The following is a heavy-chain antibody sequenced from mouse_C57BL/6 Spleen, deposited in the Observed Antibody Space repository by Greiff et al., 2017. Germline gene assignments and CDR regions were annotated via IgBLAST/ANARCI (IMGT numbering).Heavy chain of an antibody. CDR3: ARNPYSNYWYFDV. Sequence: QVQLQQPGAELVRPGSSVKLSCKASGYTFTSYWMDWVKQRPGQGLEWIGNIYPSDSETHYNPKFKDKATLTVDKSASTAYMQLSSLTSEDSAVYYCARNPYSNYWYFDVWGTGTTVTVSS. V-gene: IGHV1-61*01. CDR2: IYPSDSET. CDR1: GYTFTSYW. D-gene: IGHD2-5*01. J-gene: IGHJ1*03.